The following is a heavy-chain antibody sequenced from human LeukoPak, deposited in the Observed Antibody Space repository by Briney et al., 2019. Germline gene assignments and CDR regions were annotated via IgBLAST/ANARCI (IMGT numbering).Heavy chain of an antibody. D-gene: IGHD4-23*01. Sequence: GGSLSLSCAAYGFNISRNYMSWHRQAPGKGLEWVPVIYSGGSTYYADSVKGRFTISRDNSKNTLYLQMNSLRAEDTAVYYCARAGVAGGNSDAFDIWGQGTMVTVSS. CDR1: GFNISRNY. J-gene: IGHJ3*02. CDR2: IYSGGST. CDR3: ARAGVAGGNSDAFDI. V-gene: IGHV3-53*01.